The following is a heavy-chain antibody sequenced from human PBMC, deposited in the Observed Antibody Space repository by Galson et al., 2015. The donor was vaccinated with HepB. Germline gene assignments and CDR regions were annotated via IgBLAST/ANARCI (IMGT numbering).Heavy chain of an antibody. CDR3: AREVTMIVPRQNWFDP. D-gene: IGHD3-22*01. CDR2: ISYDGSNK. V-gene: IGHV3-30-3*01. Sequence: SLRLSCAASGFTFSSYAMHWVRQAPGKGLEWVAVISYDGSNKYYADSVKGRFTISRDNSKNTLYLQMNSLRAEDTAVYYCAREVTMIVPRQNWFDPWGQGTLVTVSS. CDR1: GFTFSSYA. J-gene: IGHJ5*02.